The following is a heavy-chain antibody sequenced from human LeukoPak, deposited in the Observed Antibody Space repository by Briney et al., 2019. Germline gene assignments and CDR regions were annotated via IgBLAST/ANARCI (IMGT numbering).Heavy chain of an antibody. Sequence: GESLKISCKGSGYSFTNYWIGWVRQMPGKGLEWMGIIYPGDSDTRYSPSFQGQVTISADKSINTAYLQWSSLEASDTAMYYCARYPPFDFWGQGTLVTVSS. CDR2: IYPGDSDT. CDR1: GYSFTNYW. CDR3: ARYPPFDF. V-gene: IGHV5-51*01. J-gene: IGHJ4*02.